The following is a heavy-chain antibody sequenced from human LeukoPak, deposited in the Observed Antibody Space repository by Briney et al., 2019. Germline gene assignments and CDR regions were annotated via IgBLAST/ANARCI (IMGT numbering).Heavy chain of an antibody. CDR2: IKSAESSI. V-gene: IGHV3-74*01. J-gene: IGHJ4*02. CDR3: TRDLDYGGKSNFDY. D-gene: IGHD4-23*01. CDR1: GFTFSSHW. Sequence: GGSLRLSCAASGFTFSSHWMHWVRQAPGEGLVWVSRIKSAESSIRYADSVKGRFTISRDNAKNTLYLQMNSLRAEDTAVYYCTRDLDYGGKSNFDYWGQGTLVTVSS.